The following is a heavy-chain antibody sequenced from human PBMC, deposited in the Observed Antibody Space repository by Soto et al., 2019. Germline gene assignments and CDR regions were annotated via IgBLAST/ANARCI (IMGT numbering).Heavy chain of an antibody. Sequence: EVQLVESGGGLVKPGGSLRLSCAASGFTFSNAWMSWVRQAPGKGLEWVGRIKSKTDGGTTDYAAPVKGRFTISRDDSKHTLYLQMNSLNTEATAVYYCTTDHLTGFGVYWGQGTLVTVSS. CDR2: IKSKTDGGTT. CDR1: GFTFSNAW. J-gene: IGHJ4*02. D-gene: IGHD3-3*01. CDR3: TTDHLTGFGVY. V-gene: IGHV3-15*01.